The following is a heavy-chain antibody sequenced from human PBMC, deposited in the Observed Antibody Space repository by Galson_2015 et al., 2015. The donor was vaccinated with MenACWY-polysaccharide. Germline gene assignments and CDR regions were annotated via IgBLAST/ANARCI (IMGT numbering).Heavy chain of an antibody. CDR3: ARDTTGKAASAVY. CDR1: GGSISGYY. V-gene: IGHV4-4*07. D-gene: IGHD6-13*01. J-gene: IGHJ4*02. CDR2: VYAGVST. Sequence: SETLSLTCSISGGSISGYYWSWIRQPAGKGLEWIGRVYAGVSTTYNPSLKSRVTISIDTSKNQFSLKLTSVTAADTAVYFCARDTTGKAASAVYWGQGTLVNVSS.